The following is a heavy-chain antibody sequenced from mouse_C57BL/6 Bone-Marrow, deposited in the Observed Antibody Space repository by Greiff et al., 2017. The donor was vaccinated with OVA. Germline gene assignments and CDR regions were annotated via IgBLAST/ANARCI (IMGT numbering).Heavy chain of an antibody. V-gene: IGHV1-69*01. CDR3: ARRGAPGNYFAY. J-gene: IGHJ2*01. D-gene: IGHD3-1*01. Sequence: QVQLQQPGAELVMPGASVKLSCKASGYTFTSYWMHWVKQRSGQGLEWIGEIEPSDSYTNYNQKFKGKSTLTVDKSSSTAYMQLSSLTSEDSAVYYCARRGAPGNYFAYWGQGTTLTVSS. CDR2: IEPSDSYT. CDR1: GYTFTSYW.